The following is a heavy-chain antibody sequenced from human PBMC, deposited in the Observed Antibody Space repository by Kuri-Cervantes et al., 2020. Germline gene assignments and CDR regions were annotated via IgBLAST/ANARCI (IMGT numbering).Heavy chain of an antibody. CDR2: ISYDGSNK. J-gene: IGHJ4*02. D-gene: IGHD6-13*01. CDR3: AKDPRIAAAVEPVW. Sequence: GESLKISCAASGFTFSSYAMHWVRQAPGKGLEWVAVISYDGSNKYYADSVKGRFTISRDNSKNTLYLQMNSLRAEDTAVYYCAKDPRIAAAVEPVWWGQGTLVTVSS. CDR1: GFTFSSYA. V-gene: IGHV3-30-3*01.